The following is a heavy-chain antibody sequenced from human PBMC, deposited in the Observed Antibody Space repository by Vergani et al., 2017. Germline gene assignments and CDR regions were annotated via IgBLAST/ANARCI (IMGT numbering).Heavy chain of an antibody. CDR1: GFTFSDYY. Sequence: QVQLVESGGGLVKPGGSLRLSCAASGFTFSDYYMRWIRQAPGKGLEWVSYISSSSSYTNYADSVKGRFTISRDNAKNSLYLQMNSLSAEDTAVYYCASSGDRGGYDIDAFDIWGEGTMVTVSS. J-gene: IGHJ3*02. V-gene: IGHV3-11*06. CDR3: ASSGDRGGYDIDAFDI. CDR2: ISSSSSYT. D-gene: IGHD5-12*01.